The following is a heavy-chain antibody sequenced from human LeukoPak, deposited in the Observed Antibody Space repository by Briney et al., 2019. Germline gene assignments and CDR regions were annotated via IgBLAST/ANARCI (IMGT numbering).Heavy chain of an antibody. Sequence: TSQTLSLTCTVSGGSISSGGYYWSWIRQHPGKGLEWIGYIYYSGSTNYNPSLKSRVTISVDTSKNQFSLKLSSVTAADTAVYYCARKPGDSSAPGPNHFDYWGQGTLVTVSS. CDR2: IYYSGST. V-gene: IGHV4-31*03. D-gene: IGHD3-22*01. J-gene: IGHJ4*02. CDR3: ARKPGDSSAPGPNHFDY. CDR1: GGSISSGGYY.